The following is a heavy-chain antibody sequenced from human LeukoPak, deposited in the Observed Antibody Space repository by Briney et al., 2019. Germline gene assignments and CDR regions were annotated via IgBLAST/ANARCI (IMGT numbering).Heavy chain of an antibody. J-gene: IGHJ3*02. V-gene: IGHV3-48*04. CDR2: ISSSSSTI. D-gene: IGHD3-10*01. CDR1: GFTFSSYS. CDR3: ARGRLWFGEPRAFDI. Sequence: PGGSLRLSCAASGFTFSSYSMNWVRQAPGKGLEWVSYISSSSSTIYYADSVKGRFTISRDNAKNSLYLQMNSLRAEDTAVYYCARGRLWFGEPRAFDIWGQGTMVTVSS.